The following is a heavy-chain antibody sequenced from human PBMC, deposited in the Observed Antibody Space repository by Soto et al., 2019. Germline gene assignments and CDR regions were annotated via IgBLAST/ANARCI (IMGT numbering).Heavy chain of an antibody. CDR2: IYWNDDK. V-gene: IGHV2-5*01. J-gene: IGHJ5*02. D-gene: IGHD6-13*01. CDR3: AHRIGGLSSRWYSWFEP. CDR1: GFSLSTIGVG. Sequence: SGPTLVNPTQTLTLTCTFSGFSLSTIGVGVGWIRQPPGKALEWLALIYWNDDKRYSPSLKSRLTITKDTSKNQVVLTTTNMDPVDTATYYCAHRIGGLSSRWYSWFEPLGQGTLVIVSS.